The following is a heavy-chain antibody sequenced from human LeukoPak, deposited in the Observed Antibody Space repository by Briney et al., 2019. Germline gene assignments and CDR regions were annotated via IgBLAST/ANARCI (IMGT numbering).Heavy chain of an antibody. CDR1: GGSFSGYD. V-gene: IGHV4-34*01. D-gene: IGHD3-3*01. Sequence: SETLSLTCAVYGGSFSGYDWSCVRQPPGKGLEWIGEINHSGSTNYNPSLKSRVTISVATSKNQLSLKLSSVTAADTAVYYCAIGRKLKGVASGYFDLWGRGTLVTVSS. J-gene: IGHJ2*01. CDR3: AIGRKLKGVASGYFDL. CDR2: INHSGST.